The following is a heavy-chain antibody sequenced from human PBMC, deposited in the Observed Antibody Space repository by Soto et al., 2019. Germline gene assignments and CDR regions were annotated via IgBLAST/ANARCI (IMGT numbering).Heavy chain of an antibody. CDR2: IYYSGST. D-gene: IGHD6-13*01. V-gene: IGHV4-39*02. CDR3: ARDMALFIAAANHYYGMDV. Sequence: SETLSLTCTVSGGSISSSSYYWGWIRQPPGKGLEWIGSIYYSGSTYYNPSLKSRVTISVDTSKNQFSLKLSSVTAADTAVYYCARDMALFIAAANHYYGMDVWGQGTTVTVSS. J-gene: IGHJ6*02. CDR1: GGSISSSSYY.